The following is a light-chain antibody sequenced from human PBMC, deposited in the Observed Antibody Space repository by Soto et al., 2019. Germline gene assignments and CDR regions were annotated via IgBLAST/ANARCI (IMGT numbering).Light chain of an antibody. J-gene: IGKJ3*01. Sequence: EVVLTQSPVTLSLSPGERATLSCRASQSVSSPYLAWYQQKPGQPPRLLIYGASSTATDIPDRFIGSGSGKEFTLTITSLSSEDFAMYYCQQYGSSPHTFGAGTKVDI. CDR3: QQYGSSPHT. CDR1: QSVSSPY. V-gene: IGKV3-20*01. CDR2: GAS.